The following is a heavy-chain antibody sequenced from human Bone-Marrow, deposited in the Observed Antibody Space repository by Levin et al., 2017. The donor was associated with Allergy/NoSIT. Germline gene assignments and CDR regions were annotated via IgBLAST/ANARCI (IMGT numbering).Heavy chain of an antibody. CDR3: ARVGRYHQLPLGGIYFDY. CDR2: INHSGST. J-gene: IGHJ4*02. Sequence: GSLRLSCAVYGGSFSGYYWSWIRQPPGKGLEWIGEINHSGSTNYTPSLKSRVTISVDTSKNQFSLKLSSVTAADTAVYYCARVGRYHQLPLGGIYFDYWGQGTLVTVSS. D-gene: IGHD2-15*01. CDR1: GGSFSGYY. V-gene: IGHV4-34*01.